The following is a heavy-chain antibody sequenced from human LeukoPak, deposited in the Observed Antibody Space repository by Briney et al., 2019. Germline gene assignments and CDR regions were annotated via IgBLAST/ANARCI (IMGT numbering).Heavy chain of an antibody. V-gene: IGHV3-53*01. CDR1: GFTVSSNS. D-gene: IGHD1-26*01. CDR3: ARGRYSGSYVPYFDY. J-gene: IGHJ4*02. CDR2: IYSGTI. Sequence: GGSLRLSCTVSGFTVSSNSMSWVRQAPGKGLEWVSFIYSGTIHYSDSVKGRFTISRDNSKNTLYLQMNSLRAEDTAVYYCARGRYSGSYVPYFDYWGQGILVTVSS.